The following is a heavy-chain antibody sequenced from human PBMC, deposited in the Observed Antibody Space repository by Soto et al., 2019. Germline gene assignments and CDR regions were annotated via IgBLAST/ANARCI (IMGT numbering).Heavy chain of an antibody. V-gene: IGHV3-74*01. D-gene: IGHD3-10*01. CDR1: GFTFNNYW. CDR2: IHPDGSST. J-gene: IGHJ4*02. CDR3: TKVTVTMERSVPD. Sequence: GGSMRHACAAPGFTFNNYWLHWVRQTPGKGLVWVSHIHPDGSSTSYADSVKGRFTISRDNAKNTLFLQMDNLRAEDTAVYYCTKVTVTMERSVPDLGQGT.